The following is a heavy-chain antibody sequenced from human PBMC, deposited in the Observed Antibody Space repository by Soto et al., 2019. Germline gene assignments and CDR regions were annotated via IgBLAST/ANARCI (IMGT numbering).Heavy chain of an antibody. CDR1: GGSISSSNW. Sequence: TLSLTCAVSGGSISSSNWWSWVRQPPGKGLEWIGEIYHSGSTNYNPSLKSRVTISVDKSKNQFSLKLSSVTAADTAVYYCARIKGIAVAGTDLYYYYGMDVWGQGTTVTVSS. CDR3: ARIKGIAVAGTDLYYYYGMDV. D-gene: IGHD6-19*01. CDR2: IYHSGST. V-gene: IGHV4-4*02. J-gene: IGHJ6*02.